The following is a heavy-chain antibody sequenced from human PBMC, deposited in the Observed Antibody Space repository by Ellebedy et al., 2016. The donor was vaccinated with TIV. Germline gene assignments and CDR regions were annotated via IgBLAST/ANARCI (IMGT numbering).Heavy chain of an antibody. CDR3: ARGPLRYFDWVYYYHGMDV. Sequence: MPSETLSLTCTVSGGSINGFYWIWIRQPPGKGLEWIGYIFYNGGTVYNPSLKSRVTMSIDMSKNQLSLKLSSLTAADTAVYYCARGPLRYFDWVYYYHGMDVWGQGTTVTVSS. J-gene: IGHJ6*02. D-gene: IGHD3-9*01. V-gene: IGHV4-59*01. CDR2: IFYNGGT. CDR1: GGSINGFY.